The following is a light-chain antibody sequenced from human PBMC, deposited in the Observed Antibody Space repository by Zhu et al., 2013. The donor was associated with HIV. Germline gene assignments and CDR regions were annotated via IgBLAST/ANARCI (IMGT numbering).Light chain of an antibody. CDR1: QGISSY. CDR3: QQYDNLPRA. J-gene: IGKJ4*01. V-gene: IGKV1-27*01. CDR2: AAS. Sequence: DIQMTQSPSSLSASVGDRVTITCRASQGISSYLVWYQQKPGKVPKLLIYAASTLQSGVPSRFSGSASGTDFTLTISSLQPEDVASYYCQQYDNLPRAFGGGTKVEIK.